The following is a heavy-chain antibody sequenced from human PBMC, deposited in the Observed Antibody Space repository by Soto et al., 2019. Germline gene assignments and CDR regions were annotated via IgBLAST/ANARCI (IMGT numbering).Heavy chain of an antibody. Sequence: QVQLVQSGAEVKKPGASVKVSCKASGYTFNFYGITWVRQAPGQGLEWMGWISGFNGNTNYAADLQGRVTMTTETSTSTAYMELRGLRSVDTAVYYCARIGVSSGHESPDFDSWGQGTLVTVSS. CDR3: ARIGVSSGHESPDFDS. CDR2: ISGFNGNT. J-gene: IGHJ4*02. V-gene: IGHV1-18*01. D-gene: IGHD3-16*01. CDR1: GYTFNFYG.